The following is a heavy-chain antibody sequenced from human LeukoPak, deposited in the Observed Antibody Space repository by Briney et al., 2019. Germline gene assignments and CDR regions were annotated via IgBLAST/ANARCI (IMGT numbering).Heavy chain of an antibody. CDR2: ISCTGST. CDR1: GGSITNYY. J-gene: IGHJ4*02. CDR3: ARRVGYCGGDNCYESDS. D-gene: IGHD2-15*01. Sequence: SETLSLTCTVSGGSITNYYWIWIRQPPGKGLVWIGHISCTGSTNYSPPLRSRVTISVDKPKSQFSLELRSVTAADTAVYYCARRVGYCGGDNCYESDSWGQGTLVTVSS. V-gene: IGHV4-59*08.